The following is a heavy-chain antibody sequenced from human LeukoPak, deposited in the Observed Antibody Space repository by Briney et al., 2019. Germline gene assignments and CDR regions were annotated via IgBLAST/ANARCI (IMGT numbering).Heavy chain of an antibody. V-gene: IGHV1-2*06. CDR3: ARGRYYDILTGYSFYYYYGMDV. CDR1: GYTFTGYY. Sequence: ASVKVSCKASGYTFTGYYMHWVRQAPGQGLEWMGRINPNSGGTNYAQKFQGRVTMTRNTSISTAYMELSSLRSEDTAVYYCARGRYYDILTGYSFYYYYGMDVWGQGTTVTVSS. D-gene: IGHD3-9*01. J-gene: IGHJ6*02. CDR2: INPNSGGT.